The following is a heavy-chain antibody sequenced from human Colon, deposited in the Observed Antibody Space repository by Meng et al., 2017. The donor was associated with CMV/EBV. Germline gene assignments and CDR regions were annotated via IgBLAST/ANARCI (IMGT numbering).Heavy chain of an antibody. D-gene: IGHD2-2*01. CDR1: GGSISSDY. J-gene: IGHJ6*02. Sequence: SETLSLTCTVSGGSISSDYWSWIRHPPGKGLEWIGYINHRGSTDYNPSLKSRVTMSVDTSKNQFSLKLTSVTATDTAVYYCARVLVPAAIPPQNYYGMDVWGQGTTVTVSS. CDR2: INHRGST. CDR3: ARVLVPAAIPPQNYYGMDV. V-gene: IGHV4-59*01.